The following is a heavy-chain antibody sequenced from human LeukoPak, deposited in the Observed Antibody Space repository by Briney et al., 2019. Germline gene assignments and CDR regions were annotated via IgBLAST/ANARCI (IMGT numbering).Heavy chain of an antibody. CDR2: IPGGGEST. CDR3: AKNIRDQLLCGFNY. Sequence: PGGSLRLSCAASGFTFEPSAMRWVRQAAGKGLEWVAVIPGGGESTYYEDSGKGRFTISRDNSKKTLFLQVNSLRAEDTAVYFCAKNIRDQLLCGFNYWGQGIVVTVS. D-gene: IGHD2-2*01. CDR1: GFTFEPSA. V-gene: IGHV3-23*01. J-gene: IGHJ4*02.